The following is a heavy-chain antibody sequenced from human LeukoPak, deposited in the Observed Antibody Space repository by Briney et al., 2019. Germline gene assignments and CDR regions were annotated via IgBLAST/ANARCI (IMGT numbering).Heavy chain of an antibody. J-gene: IGHJ4*02. CDR1: GGTISSSSFY. CDR3: TRRGTATTERIAD. Sequence: PSETLSLTCTVSGGTISSSSFYWGWIRQPPGKGLEWIASIYYTGSAYYNPSLKSRVTISVDASKNQFCLTLSPVTAADTAVYYCTRRGTATTERIADWGQGTLVTVSS. V-gene: IGHV4-39*01. D-gene: IGHD4-11*01. CDR2: IYYTGSA.